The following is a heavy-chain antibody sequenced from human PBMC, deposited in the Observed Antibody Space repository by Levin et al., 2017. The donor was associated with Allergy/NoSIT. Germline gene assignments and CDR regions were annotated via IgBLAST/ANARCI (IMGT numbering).Heavy chain of an antibody. V-gene: IGHV4-39*01. CDR1: GGSISSSSYY. CDR3: ARHGGDIVVVPAAWYYYYMDV. J-gene: IGHJ6*03. D-gene: IGHD2-2*01. CDR2: IYYSGST. Sequence: SQTLSLTCTVSGGSISSSSYYWGWIRQPPGKGLEWIGSIYYSGSTYYNPSLKSRVTISVDTSKNQFSLKLSSVTAADTAVYYCARHGGDIVVVPAAWYYYYMDVWGKGTTVTVSS.